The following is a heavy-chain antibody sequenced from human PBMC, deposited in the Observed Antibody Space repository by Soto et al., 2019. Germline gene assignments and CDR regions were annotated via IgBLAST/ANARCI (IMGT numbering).Heavy chain of an antibody. CDR2: ISGSGGST. CDR1: GFTLSSYA. J-gene: IGHJ4*02. D-gene: IGHD6-19*01. CDR3: AKAPGRSSGWYY. Sequence: EVQLLESGGGLVQPGGSLRLSCAASGFTLSSYAMSWVRQAPGKGLEWVSTISGSGGSTYYADSVRGRFTIYRDKSENTLYLQMNRLRAEDTAVYYCAKAPGRSSGWYYWGQGTLVTVSS. V-gene: IGHV3-23*01.